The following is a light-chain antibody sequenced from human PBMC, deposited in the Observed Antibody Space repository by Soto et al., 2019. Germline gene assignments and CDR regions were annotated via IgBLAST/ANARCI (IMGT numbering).Light chain of an antibody. Sequence: QSVLTQSPSASGTPGQRVTISCSGSSSNIGSYPVYWYQHLPGTAPKLLINSDDQRPSGVPDRFSASKSGTSASLAISGLRYEDEADYSCSAWDASLGGQVSAAGTKGTV. V-gene: IGLV1-47*02. J-gene: IGLJ1*01. CDR3: SAWDASLGGQV. CDR1: SSNIGSYP. CDR2: SDD.